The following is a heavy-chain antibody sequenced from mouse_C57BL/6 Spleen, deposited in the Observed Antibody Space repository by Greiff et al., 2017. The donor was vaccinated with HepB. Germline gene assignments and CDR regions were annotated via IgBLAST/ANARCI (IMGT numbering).Heavy chain of an antibody. CDR3: ARLVYEGGY. D-gene: IGHD2-3*01. J-gene: IGHJ2*01. Sequence: VQLQQPGAELVRPGSSVKLSCKASGYTFTSYWMDWVKQRPGQGLEWIGNIYPSDSETHYNQKFKDKATLTVDKSSSTAYMQLSSLTSEDSAVYYCARLVYEGGYWGQGTTLTVSS. CDR1: GYTFTSYW. CDR2: IYPSDSET. V-gene: IGHV1-61*01.